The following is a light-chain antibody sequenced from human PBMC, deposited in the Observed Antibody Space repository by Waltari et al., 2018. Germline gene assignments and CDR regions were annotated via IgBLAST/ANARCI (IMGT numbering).Light chain of an antibody. CDR3: QHYNIWPPLT. CDR1: QSVSSN. Sequence: ETVMTQSPATLSVSPGERATLSCRASQSVSSNLAWYQQKPGQAPRLLIYGASIRATCIPARFSGSVSGTEFTLTISSLQSEDFAVYYCQHYNIWPPLTFGGGTKVEIK. J-gene: IGKJ4*01. V-gene: IGKV3-15*01. CDR2: GAS.